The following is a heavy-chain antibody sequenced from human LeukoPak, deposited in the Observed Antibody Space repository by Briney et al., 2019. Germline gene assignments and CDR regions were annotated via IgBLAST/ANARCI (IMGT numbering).Heavy chain of an antibody. CDR3: ARDVVRGLYYFDY. Sequence: SVKVSCKASGGTFSSYAISWVRQAPGQGLEWMGGIIPIFGTANYAQKFQGRVTITADESTSTAYMELSSLRSEDTAVYYCARDVVRGLYYFDYWGQGTLVTVSS. D-gene: IGHD3-10*01. V-gene: IGHV1-69*13. CDR1: GGTFSSYA. CDR2: IIPIFGTA. J-gene: IGHJ4*02.